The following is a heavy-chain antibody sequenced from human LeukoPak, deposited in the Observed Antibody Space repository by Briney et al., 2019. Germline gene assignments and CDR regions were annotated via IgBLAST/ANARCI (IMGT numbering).Heavy chain of an antibody. Sequence: GESLKISCKGSGYSFTSYWIGWVRQMPGKGLEWMGIIYPGDSDTRYSPSFQGQVTISADKSISTAYLQWSSLKASDTAMYYCARQDGYDLWSGYPFDYWGQGTLVTVSS. D-gene: IGHD3-3*01. V-gene: IGHV5-51*01. J-gene: IGHJ4*02. CDR3: ARQDGYDLWSGYPFDY. CDR2: IYPGDSDT. CDR1: GYSFTSYW.